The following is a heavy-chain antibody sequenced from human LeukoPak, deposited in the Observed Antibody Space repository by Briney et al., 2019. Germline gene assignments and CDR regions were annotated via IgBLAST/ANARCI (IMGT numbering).Heavy chain of an antibody. V-gene: IGHV3-13*01. J-gene: IGHJ4*02. Sequence: GGSLRLSCAASGFTFSSYDMHWVRQATGKGLEWVSAIGTAGDTYYPGSVKGRFTISRENAKNSMYLQMNSLRAGDTAVYYCARGMHSGYDWHFDYWGQGTLVTVSS. CDR1: GFTFSSYD. CDR3: ARGMHSGYDWHFDY. CDR2: IGTAGDT. D-gene: IGHD5-12*01.